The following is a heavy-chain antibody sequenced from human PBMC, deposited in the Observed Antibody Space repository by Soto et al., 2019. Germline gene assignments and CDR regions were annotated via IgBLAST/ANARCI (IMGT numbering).Heavy chain of an antibody. CDR2: IYYSGST. D-gene: IGHD6-19*01. CDR3: ARLGSGWSQVDY. Sequence: QLQLQESGPGLVKPSETLSLTCNVSGGSISSSSYYWGWIRQPPGKGLEWIGSIYYSGSTYYNPSLRSRVTISVDTSNNQFSLTLSRVTVADTAVYYCARLGSGWSQVDYWGQGTLGTGSS. CDR1: GGSISSSSYY. V-gene: IGHV4-39*01. J-gene: IGHJ4*02.